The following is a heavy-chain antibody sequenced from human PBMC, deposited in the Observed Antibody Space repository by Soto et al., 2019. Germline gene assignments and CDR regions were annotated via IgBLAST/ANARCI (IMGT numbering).Heavy chain of an antibody. J-gene: IGHJ4*02. D-gene: IGHD5-18*01. CDR3: ARGGIQLWYPFDY. V-gene: IGHV3-11*03. CDR1: GFTFSDYY. Sequence: GGSLRLSCAASGFTFSDYYMSWIRQAPGKGLEWVSYISSSSSYTNYADSVKGRFTISRDNAKNSLYLQINSLRAEDTAVYYCARGGIQLWYPFDYWGQGTLVTVSS. CDR2: ISSSSSYT.